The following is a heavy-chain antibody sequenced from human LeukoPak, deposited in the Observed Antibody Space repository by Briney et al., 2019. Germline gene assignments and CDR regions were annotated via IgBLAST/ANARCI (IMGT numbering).Heavy chain of an antibody. CDR1: GFTFSSYW. V-gene: IGHV3-7*01. J-gene: IGHJ4*02. D-gene: IGHD6-13*01. CDR2: IKQDGSDK. Sequence: GGSLRLSCATSGFTFSSYWMTWVRQAPGKGLEWVANIKQDGSDKYYVDSVKGRFTISRDNAQNSLYLQMNSLRADDTALYYCARQYTSSWYALGYLDYWGQRTLVTVSS. CDR3: ARQYTSSWYALGYLDY.